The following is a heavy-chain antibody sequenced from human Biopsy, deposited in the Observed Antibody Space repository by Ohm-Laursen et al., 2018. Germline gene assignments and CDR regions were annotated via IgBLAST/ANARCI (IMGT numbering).Heavy chain of an antibody. D-gene: IGHD4-11*01. CDR1: GDSVTKYY. V-gene: IGHV4-59*02. CDR2: IYYSVMT. CDR3: ARDSGILNYGNFKYYHYYGMDV. J-gene: IGHJ6*02. Sequence: ETLSLTCTVSGDSVTKYYWSWIRQPPGKGLEWIGHIYYSVMTNYDPSLQSRVSISVDTSRNQVSLTLSSVTATDTAVYYCARDSGILNYGNFKYYHYYGMDVWGQGTKVTVSS.